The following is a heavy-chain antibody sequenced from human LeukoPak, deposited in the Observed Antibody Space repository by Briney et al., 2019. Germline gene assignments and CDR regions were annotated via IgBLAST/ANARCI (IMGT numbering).Heavy chain of an antibody. CDR3: ARALNYYDSSGESDDAFDI. V-gene: IGHV4-61*02. D-gene: IGHD3-22*01. CDR2: IYTSGST. J-gene: IGHJ3*02. Sequence: SETLSLTCTVSGGSISSGSYYWSWIRQPAGTGLEWIGRIYTSGSTNYNPSLKSRVTISVDTSKNQFSLKLSSVTAADTAVYYCARALNYYDSSGESDDAFDIWGQGTMVTVSS. CDR1: GGSISSGSYY.